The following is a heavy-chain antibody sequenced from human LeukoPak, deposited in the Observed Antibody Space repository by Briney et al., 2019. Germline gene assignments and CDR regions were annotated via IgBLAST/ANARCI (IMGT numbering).Heavy chain of an antibody. CDR2: IYHSGST. Sequence: PSETLSLTCTVSGYSISSGYYWGWIRQPPGKGLEWIGSIYHSGSTYYNPSLKSRVTISVDTSKNQFSLKLSSVTAADTAVYYCARSQLVRAFDFWGQGTTVTVSS. D-gene: IGHD6-6*01. CDR3: ARSQLVRAFDF. V-gene: IGHV4-38-2*02. J-gene: IGHJ3*01. CDR1: GYSISSGYY.